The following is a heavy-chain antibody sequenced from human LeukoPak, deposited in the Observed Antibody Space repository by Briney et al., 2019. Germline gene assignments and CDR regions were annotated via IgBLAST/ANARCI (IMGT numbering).Heavy chain of an antibody. CDR2: ISSSRPSTI. CDR3: ARAAGGVSGYDLYYFDY. J-gene: IGHJ4*02. Sequence: SGGSLRLSCAASGFTFSRYAMNWVRQAPGKGLEWVSYISSSRPSTIYYGDSVKGRFTISRDNARNSLYLQMDSLRAEDTAVYYCARAAGGVSGYDLYYFDYWGQGALVTVSS. D-gene: IGHD5-12*01. V-gene: IGHV3-48*01. CDR1: GFTFSRYA.